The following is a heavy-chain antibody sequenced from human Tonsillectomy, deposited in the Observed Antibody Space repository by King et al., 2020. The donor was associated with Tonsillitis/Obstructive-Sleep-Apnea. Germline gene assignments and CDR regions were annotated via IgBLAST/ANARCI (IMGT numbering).Heavy chain of an antibody. CDR1: GFTFSSYG. CDR2: ISYDGSNK. J-gene: IGHJ4*02. CDR3: AKACLWRTVVSFLDY. V-gene: IGHV3-30*18. Sequence: EQLVQSGGGVVQPGRSLRLSCAASGFTFSSYGMHWVRQAPGKGLEWVAVISYDGSNKYYADSVKGRFTISRDNSKNTLYLQMNSLRAEDAGVYYCAKACLWRTVVSFLDYWGQGTLVTVSS. D-gene: IGHD4-23*01.